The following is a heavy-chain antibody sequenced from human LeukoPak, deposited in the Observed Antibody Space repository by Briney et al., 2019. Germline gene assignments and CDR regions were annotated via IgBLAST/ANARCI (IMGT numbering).Heavy chain of an antibody. CDR1: GYSFTSYW. CDR3: ARMIGLGEVSPYFDY. J-gene: IGHJ4*02. CDR2: IYPHDSNI. D-gene: IGHD3-16*02. V-gene: IGHV5-51*01. Sequence: LGESLKISCKGSGYSFTSYWIAWVRQMPGKGLGWMGIIYPHDSNIKYSPPFQGQVTISADKSISTAYLQWSSLKASDTAIYYCARMIGLGEVSPYFDYWGQGTLVTVSS.